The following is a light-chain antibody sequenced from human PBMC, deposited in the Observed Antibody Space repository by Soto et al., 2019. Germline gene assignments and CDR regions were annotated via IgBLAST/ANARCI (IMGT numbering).Light chain of an antibody. CDR3: AARDDSLSGHGV. J-gene: IGLJ3*02. V-gene: IGLV1-47*01. CDR1: SSNIGSEY. Sequence: QSVLTQPPSASGTPGQRVTISCSGSSSNIGSEYVVWYQHLPGTAPKLLIYRNNQRPSGVPDRFAGSKSGTSASLAISGLRSEDEADYYCAARDDSLSGHGVFGGGIKVTVL. CDR2: RNN.